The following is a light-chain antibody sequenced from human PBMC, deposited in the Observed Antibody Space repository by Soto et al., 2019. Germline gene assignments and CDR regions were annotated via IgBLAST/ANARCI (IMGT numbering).Light chain of an antibody. V-gene: IGKV3-20*01. CDR3: LQYGSSPRT. CDR1: QSVSSSY. CDR2: GAS. J-gene: IGKJ1*01. Sequence: IVLTQSPGTLSLSPGERATLSCRASQSVSSSYLAWYQQKPGQAPRLLSYGASSRATGIPARFSGSGSGTEFTLTISGLEPDDLAVYYCLQYGSSPRTFGRGTKVDI.